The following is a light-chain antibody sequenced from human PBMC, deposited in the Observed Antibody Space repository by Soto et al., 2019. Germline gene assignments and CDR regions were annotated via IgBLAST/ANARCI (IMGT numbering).Light chain of an antibody. CDR3: SSYRSSTTGV. J-gene: IGLJ3*02. CDR2: DVT. CDR1: SSDVGDNPY. Sequence: QSVLTQPASVSGSPGQSITISCTGSSSDVGDNPYVSWYQQHAGKAPKLIIYDVTNRPSGVSNRFSGSKSGNTASLTISGLQAEDEADYYCSSYRSSTTGVFGGGTQLTVL. V-gene: IGLV2-14*01.